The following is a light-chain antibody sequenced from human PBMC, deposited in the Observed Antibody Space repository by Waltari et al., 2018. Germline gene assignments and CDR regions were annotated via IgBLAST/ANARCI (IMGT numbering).Light chain of an antibody. CDR2: EVS. CDR1: QSHLHGEGKTY. V-gene: IGKV2D-29*01. Sequence: DIVMTQTPRALSVTPGQPASISCKSSQSHLHGEGKTYWYWYLQKAGQPPQLLISEVSKRFSGVPARLSGSGSGTDFTLKISRVEAADLVVYYCMQPLQVSYTFGQGTKLEIK. J-gene: IGKJ2*01. CDR3: MQPLQVSYT.